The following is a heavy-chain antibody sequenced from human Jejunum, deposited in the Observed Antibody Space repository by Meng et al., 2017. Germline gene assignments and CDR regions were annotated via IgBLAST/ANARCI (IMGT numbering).Heavy chain of an antibody. D-gene: IGHD3-16*01. V-gene: IGHV1-18*01. CDR2: ISANNGYT. Sequence: HVQLVQSAAEVKKPGASVKVSCRASGYTFISYVITWVRQAPGQGLEWMGWISANNGYTNLAQKFQGRVTMTTDTSTSTAYMDLRSLRSDDTAVYYCARLGGAALIDYWGQGTLVTVS. CDR1: GYTFISYV. J-gene: IGHJ4*02. CDR3: ARLGGAALIDY.